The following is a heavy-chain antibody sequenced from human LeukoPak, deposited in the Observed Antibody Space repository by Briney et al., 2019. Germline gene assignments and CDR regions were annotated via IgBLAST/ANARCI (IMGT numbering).Heavy chain of an antibody. Sequence: ASVKVSCKASGYTFTSYAMHWVRQAPGQRLEWMGWINAGNGNTKYSQKFQGRVTITRDTSASTAYMELSSLRSDDTAVYYCARRAGTYYYYYGMDVWGHGTTVTVSS. V-gene: IGHV1-3*01. D-gene: IGHD6-13*01. CDR3: ARRAGTYYYYYGMDV. CDR1: GYTFTSYA. CDR2: INAGNGNT. J-gene: IGHJ6*02.